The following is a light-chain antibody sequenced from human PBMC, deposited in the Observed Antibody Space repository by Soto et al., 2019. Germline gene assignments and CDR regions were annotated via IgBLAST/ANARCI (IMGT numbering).Light chain of an antibody. V-gene: IGKV3-20*01. CDR1: QSVSATY. Sequence: IVLRQSPGTLSLSPVQRATLSCTASQSVSATYLAWYQQKPGQAPRLLIYAASSRATGVPDRFSGSGSGTDFTLTISRLEPEDFAVYYCQHYVTSPLTFGGGTKVDI. J-gene: IGKJ4*01. CDR3: QHYVTSPLT. CDR2: AAS.